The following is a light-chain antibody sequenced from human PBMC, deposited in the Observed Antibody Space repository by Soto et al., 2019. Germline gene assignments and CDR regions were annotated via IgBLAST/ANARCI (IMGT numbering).Light chain of an antibody. V-gene: IGKV3-15*01. Sequence: EIVMTQPPATLSVSPGERATLSCRASQSITTNVAWYQQKPGQAPRLLIHGASTRAAGIPARFSGSGSGTEFTLTISSLQSEDFAVYYCQQYNNWPRMYTFGQGTNLEIK. CDR2: GAS. CDR3: QQYNNWPRMYT. J-gene: IGKJ2*01. CDR1: QSITTN.